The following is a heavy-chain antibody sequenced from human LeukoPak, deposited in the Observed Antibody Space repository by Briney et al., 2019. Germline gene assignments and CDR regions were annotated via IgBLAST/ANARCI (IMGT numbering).Heavy chain of an antibody. J-gene: IGHJ4*02. Sequence: ASVKVSCKASGYTFTGYYMHWVRQAPGQGLEWMGWINPNSGGTNYAQKFQGRVTMTRDTSISTAYMELSRLRSDDTAVYYCARSRITIFGVAPFDYWGQGTLVTVSS. D-gene: IGHD3-3*01. V-gene: IGHV1-2*02. CDR1: GYTFTGYY. CDR3: ARSRITIFGVAPFDY. CDR2: INPNSGGT.